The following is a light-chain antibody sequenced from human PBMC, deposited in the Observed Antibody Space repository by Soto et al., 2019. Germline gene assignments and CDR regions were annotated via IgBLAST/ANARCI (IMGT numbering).Light chain of an antibody. CDR3: SSYTTSSTYV. Sequence: QSVLTQPASVSGSPGQPITISCTATSSDVGTYNYVSWYQQHPGKVPKLIIYEVTKRPSGVSNRFSGSKSGNTASLTISGLQAEDEADYYCSSYTTSSTYVFGSGTKVT. V-gene: IGLV2-14*01. CDR1: SSDVGTYNY. J-gene: IGLJ1*01. CDR2: EVT.